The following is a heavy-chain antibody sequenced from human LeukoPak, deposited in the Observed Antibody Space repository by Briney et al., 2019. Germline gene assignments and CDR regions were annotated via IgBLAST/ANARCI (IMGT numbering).Heavy chain of an antibody. J-gene: IGHJ5*02. D-gene: IGHD3-10*01. Sequence: KPSETLSLTCAVSGGSFSGYYWSWIRQPPGKGLEWIGEINHSGSTNYNPSLKSRVTISVDTSKNQFSLKLSSVTAADTAVYYCASLTMVRGVISKSIPWGQGTLVTVSS. CDR1: GGSFSGYY. CDR2: INHSGST. CDR3: ASLTMVRGVISKSIP. V-gene: IGHV4-34*01.